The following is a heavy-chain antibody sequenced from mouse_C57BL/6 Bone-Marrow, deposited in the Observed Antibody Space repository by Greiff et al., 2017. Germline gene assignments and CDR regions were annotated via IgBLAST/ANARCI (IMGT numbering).Heavy chain of an antibody. CDR1: GFSLSTSGMG. Sequence: QVTLKDSGPGILQSSQTLSLSCSFSGFSLSTSGMGVSWIRQPSGKGLEWLAHIYWDDDKRYNPSLKSRLTISKATSRNQVFLKITRVDTADTATYYCARRPLFFDYWGQGTTLTVSA. J-gene: IGHJ2*01. CDR2: IYWDDDK. D-gene: IGHD1-1*02. CDR3: ARRPLFFDY. V-gene: IGHV8-12*01.